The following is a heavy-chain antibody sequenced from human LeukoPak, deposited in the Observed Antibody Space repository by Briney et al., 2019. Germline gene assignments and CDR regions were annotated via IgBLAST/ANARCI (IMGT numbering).Heavy chain of an antibody. CDR2: IYHSGST. V-gene: IGHV4-4*02. J-gene: IGHJ5*02. D-gene: IGHD3-10*01. CDR3: ARVYYYGSGSYYNWPWFDP. CDR1: GGSISSSNW. Sequence: SETLSLTCAVSGGSISSSNWWSWVRQPPGKGLEWIGEIYHSGSTNYNPSLKSRVTISVDTSKNQFSLKLSSVTAADTAVYYCARVYYYGSGSYYNWPWFDPWGQGTLVTVSS.